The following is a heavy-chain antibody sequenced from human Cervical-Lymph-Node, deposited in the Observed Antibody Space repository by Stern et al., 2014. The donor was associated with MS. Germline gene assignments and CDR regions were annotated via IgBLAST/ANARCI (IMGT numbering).Heavy chain of an antibody. D-gene: IGHD6-13*01. J-gene: IGHJ5*02. Sequence: DQLVESGAEVKKPGASVKVSCKASGYTFTSYGISWVRQAPGQGLEWMGWISAYNGNTNYAQKLQGRVTMTTDTSTSTAYMELRSLRSDDTAVYYCAREVWAAAGRRRAGTNWFDPWGQGTLVTVSS. CDR2: ISAYNGNT. CDR1: GYTFTSYG. V-gene: IGHV1-18*01. CDR3: AREVWAAAGRRRAGTNWFDP.